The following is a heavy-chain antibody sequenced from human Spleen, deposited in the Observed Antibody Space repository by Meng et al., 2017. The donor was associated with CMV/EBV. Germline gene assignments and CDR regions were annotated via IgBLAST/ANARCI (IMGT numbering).Heavy chain of an antibody. CDR1: GFTCSSYA. V-gene: IGHV3-23*03. CDR2: IYSGGSST. Sequence: GGSLRLSCAASGFTCSSYAMSWVRQAPGKGLEWVSVIYSGGSSTYYADSVKGRFTISRDNSKNTLYLQMNSLRAEDTAVYYCAREAEVNGNDYWGQGTLVTVS. CDR3: AREAEVNGNDY. J-gene: IGHJ4*02. D-gene: IGHD1-26*01.